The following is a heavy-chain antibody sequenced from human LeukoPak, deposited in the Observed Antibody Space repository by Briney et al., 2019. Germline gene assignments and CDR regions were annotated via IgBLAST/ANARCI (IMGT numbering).Heavy chain of an antibody. D-gene: IGHD4-17*01. CDR1: GYTFNSYA. Sequence: GGSLRLSCAASGYTFNSYAMSWVRQAPGKGLEWVSSISGGGETTYYADSAKGRFTISRDNSQNTLYLQMNSLRAEDTAVYYCARDYADYVGYFFFDYWGQGTLVTVSS. J-gene: IGHJ4*02. CDR3: ARDYADYVGYFFFDY. V-gene: IGHV3-23*01. CDR2: ISGGGETT.